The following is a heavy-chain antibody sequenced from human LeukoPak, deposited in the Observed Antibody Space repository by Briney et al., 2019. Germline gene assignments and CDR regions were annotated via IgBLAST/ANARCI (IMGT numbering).Heavy chain of an antibody. CDR1: GGSVGSACYY. J-gene: IGHJ4*02. Sequence: SETLSLTCTVSGGSVGSACYYWSWIRQPPGGGLEWIGYIYYIRNTNYNPSLKSRVTMSLDPSKNQFSLLLNSVTAADTAVYYCARTQSQSGSYRYYFGYWGQGTLVTVSS. CDR3: ARTQSQSGSYRYYFGY. V-gene: IGHV4-61*01. CDR2: IYYIRNT. D-gene: IGHD1-26*01.